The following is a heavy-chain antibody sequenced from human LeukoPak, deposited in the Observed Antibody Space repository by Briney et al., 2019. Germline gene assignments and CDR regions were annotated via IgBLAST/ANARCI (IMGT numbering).Heavy chain of an antibody. V-gene: IGHV3-74*01. CDR1: GFTFSSYL. D-gene: IGHD1-14*01. CDR2: INGDGSGA. CDR3: ARRTIGTLDY. J-gene: IGHJ4*02. Sequence: GGSLRLSCAASGFTFSSYLMHWVRQPPGKGLVWVSRINGDGSGANYADSVKGRFTISRDNAKSTLYLQMDSLRAEDTAVYYCARRTIGTLDYWGQGTLVTVSS.